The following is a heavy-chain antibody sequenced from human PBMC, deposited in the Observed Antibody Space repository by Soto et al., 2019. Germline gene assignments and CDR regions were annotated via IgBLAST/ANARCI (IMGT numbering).Heavy chain of an antibody. CDR1: GFIFEAYA. D-gene: IGHD3-16*01. J-gene: IGHJ6*03. CDR3: VRGSKILRDSYYYYHLDV. Sequence: EMQLGESGGGLAQPGRSLRLSCAASGFIFEAYAMHGVRQAPGKGLACVAGLNWYRGRVGYADSVKGRITISRDNGKNSLFLQMNSLRPEDTALSYCVRGSKILRDSYYYYHLDVCGKGTTVTVSS. CDR2: LNWYRGRV. V-gene: IGHV3-9*01.